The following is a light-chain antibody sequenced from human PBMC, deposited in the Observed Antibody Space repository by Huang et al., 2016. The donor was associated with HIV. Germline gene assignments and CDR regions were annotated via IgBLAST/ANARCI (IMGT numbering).Light chain of an antibody. CDR3: QQYYTRPG. CDR2: CAS. V-gene: IGKV4-1*01. J-gene: IGKJ1*01. CDR1: QNVLSASNNKNY. Sequence: DIVLTQSPDSLAVSLGERATINCKSSQNVLSASNNKNYLAWYQLKPGQPPKVVIYCASTRESGVTDRFSGSGSGTDLTLSISSLQPEDVAIYYCQQYYTRPGFGQGTKVEI.